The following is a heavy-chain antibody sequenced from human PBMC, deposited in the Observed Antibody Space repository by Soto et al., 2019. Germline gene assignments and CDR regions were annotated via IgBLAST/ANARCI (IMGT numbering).Heavy chain of an antibody. CDR3: AREDRDRETGLVPAAIDGMGV. D-gene: IGHD2-2*01. J-gene: IGHJ6*02. CDR1: GGTFSRYS. Sequence: QVQLVQSGAEVKKPGSSVKVSCKASGGTFSRYSITWVRQAPGHGLEWIGRIIPIFGIASYAQKFQGRVTITADESTSTAYMELSILRSDDTAVYYCAREDRDRETGLVPAAIDGMGVWGQGTTVTVSS. V-gene: IGHV1-69*08. CDR2: IIPIFGIA.